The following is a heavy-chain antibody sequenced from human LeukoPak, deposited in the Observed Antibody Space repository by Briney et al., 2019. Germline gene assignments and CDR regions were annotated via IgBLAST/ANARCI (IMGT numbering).Heavy chain of an antibody. D-gene: IGHD3-3*01. CDR2: ISAYNGNT. J-gene: IGHJ6*02. CDR3: AVLYYDFWSGYSYYYYGMDV. V-gene: IGHV1-18*01. Sequence: ASVKVSCKASGYTFTSYGISWVRQAPGQGLEWMGWISAYNGNTNYAQKLQGRVTMTTDTSTSTAYMELRSLRSDDTAVYYCAVLYYDFWSGYSYYYYGMDVWGQGTTVTVSS. CDR1: GYTFTSYG.